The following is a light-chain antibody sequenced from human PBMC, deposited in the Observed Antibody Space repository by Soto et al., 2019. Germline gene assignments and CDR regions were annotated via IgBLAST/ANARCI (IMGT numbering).Light chain of an antibody. Sequence: SYELTQPPSVSVAPGQTATITCGGNNIGNKNVHWFQQRPGRAPLLVVYDDRDRPSGIPERFSGSNSGNTATLTISRVEAGDEADYYCQVWDSRSDHVVFGGGTQLTVL. CDR3: QVWDSRSDHVV. CDR2: DDR. J-gene: IGLJ3*02. V-gene: IGLV3-21*02. CDR1: NIGNKN.